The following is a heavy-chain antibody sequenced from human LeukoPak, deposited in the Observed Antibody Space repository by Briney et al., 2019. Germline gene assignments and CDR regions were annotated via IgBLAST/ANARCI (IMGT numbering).Heavy chain of an antibody. CDR3: ARVRGPLHRYCSSTSCYAYFDY. J-gene: IGHJ4*02. Sequence: SETLSLTCTVSGYSISSGYYWGWIRQPPGKGLEWIGEINHSGSTNYNPSLKSRVTISVDTSKNQFSLKLSSVTAADTAVYYCARVRGPLHRYCSSTSCYAYFDYWGQGTLVTVSS. CDR2: INHSGST. V-gene: IGHV4-38-2*02. CDR1: GYSISSGYY. D-gene: IGHD2-2*01.